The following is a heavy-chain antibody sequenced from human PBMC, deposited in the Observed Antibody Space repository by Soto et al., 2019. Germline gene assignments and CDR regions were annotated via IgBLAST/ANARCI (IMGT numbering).Heavy chain of an antibody. CDR3: ARYYYDFWNGYLDY. CDR1: GFIFSTYW. CDR2: IKQDGSEN. V-gene: IGHV3-7*01. J-gene: IGHJ4*02. Sequence: EVQLVESGGGLVQPGGSLRLSCAGSGFIFSTYWMTWVRQAPGKGLEWVANIKQDGSENYYVDSVKGRFYISRDNSKNSLYLQMNGLRDDDTAVYYCARYYYDFWNGYLDYWGQGTLVTVSS. D-gene: IGHD3-3*01.